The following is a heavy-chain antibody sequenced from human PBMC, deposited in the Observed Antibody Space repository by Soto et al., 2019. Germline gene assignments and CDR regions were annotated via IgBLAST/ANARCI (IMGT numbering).Heavy chain of an antibody. CDR2: IRSKAYGGTT. CDR1: GFTFGDYA. D-gene: IGHD6-19*01. Sequence: EVQLVESGGGLVQPGRSLRLSCTASGFTFGDYAMSWFRQAPGKGLEWVGFIRSKAYGGTTEYAASVEGRFTISRDYSKSIAYMQMTSLKSVDTAVYYCTIAGSHQWLVPEDYWGQGTLVTVSS. CDR3: TIAGSHQWLVPEDY. V-gene: IGHV3-49*03. J-gene: IGHJ4*02.